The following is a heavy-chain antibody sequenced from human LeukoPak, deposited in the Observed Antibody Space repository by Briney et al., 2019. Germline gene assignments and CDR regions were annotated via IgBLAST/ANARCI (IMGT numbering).Heavy chain of an antibody. J-gene: IGHJ3*01. V-gene: IGHV4-39*01. D-gene: IGHD5-12*01. CDR3: ARLSGYNLSRNAFNF. CDR1: GGSVSHTAYY. Sequence: SETLSLTCTVSGGSVSHTAYYWGWIRQPPGKGLEWIGNIYMNGHTYYNPSLTLRGRVTLSLDTSTNEFSLKVSSVTAADTAVYYCARLSGYNLSRNAFNFWGQGTMVTVSS. CDR2: IYMNGHT.